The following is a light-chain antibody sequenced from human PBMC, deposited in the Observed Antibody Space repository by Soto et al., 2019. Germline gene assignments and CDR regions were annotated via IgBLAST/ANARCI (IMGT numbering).Light chain of an antibody. CDR2: DAS. Sequence: DIQMTQSPSSLSASVGDRVTITCQASQDIRQFLSWYQQKPGKAPKLLIFDASNLETGVPPRFSGRGSGTDFTLTIGSLQPDDIATYYCHHYDDVQTFGPGTKVDLK. CDR1: QDIRQF. V-gene: IGKV1-33*01. CDR3: HHYDDVQT. J-gene: IGKJ3*01.